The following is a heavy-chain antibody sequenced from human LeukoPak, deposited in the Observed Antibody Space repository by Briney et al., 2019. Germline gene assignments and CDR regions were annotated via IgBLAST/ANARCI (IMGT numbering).Heavy chain of an antibody. CDR1: GGSISSYY. Sequence: SETLPLTCTVSGGSISSYYWSWIRQPPGKGLEWIGYIYYSGSTNYNPSLKSRVTISVDTSKNQFSLKLSSVTAADTAVYYCARTADGMDVWGQGTTVTVSS. CDR2: IYYSGST. CDR3: ARTADGMDV. V-gene: IGHV4-59*01. J-gene: IGHJ6*02.